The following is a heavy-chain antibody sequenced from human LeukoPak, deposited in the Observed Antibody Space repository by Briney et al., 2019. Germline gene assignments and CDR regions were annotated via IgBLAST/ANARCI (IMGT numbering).Heavy chain of an antibody. V-gene: IGHV1-69*05. CDR3: ARDRCSSTSCYKPPWFDP. CDR1: GGTFSSYA. J-gene: IGHJ5*02. D-gene: IGHD2-2*02. CDR2: IIPIFGTA. Sequence: SVKVSCKASGGTFSSYAISWVRQAPGQGLEWIGGIIPIFGTANYAQKFQGRVTITTDESTSTAYMELSSLRSEDTAVYYCARDRCSSTSCYKPPWFDPWGQGTLVTVSS.